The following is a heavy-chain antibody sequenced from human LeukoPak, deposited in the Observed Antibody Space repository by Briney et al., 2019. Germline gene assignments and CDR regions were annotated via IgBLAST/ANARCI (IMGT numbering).Heavy chain of an antibody. J-gene: IGHJ3*02. CDR3: ARMLTAAFDI. CDR2: ISSSSSYI. CDR1: GYTFSSYS. Sequence: GGSLRHSCAASGYTFSSYSMNWVRLAPGKGLEWLSSISSSSSYIYYADSVKGRFTISRDNAKNSLYLQMNSLRAEDTAVYYCARMLTAAFDIWGQGTMVTVSS. D-gene: IGHD2-21*02. V-gene: IGHV3-21*01.